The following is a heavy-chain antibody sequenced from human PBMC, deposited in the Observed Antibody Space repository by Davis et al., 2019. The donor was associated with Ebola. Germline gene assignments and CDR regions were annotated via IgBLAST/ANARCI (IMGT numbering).Heavy chain of an antibody. Sequence: GESLKISCAASGFTFSSYAMSWVRQAPGKGLECVSVINAIGSSTYYADSVRGRFTISRDNSKNTLYLQMDSLRAEDTAIYYCAKGGAYCGGGCKAADIWGQGTMVTVSS. CDR2: INAIGSST. CDR1: GFTFSSYA. D-gene: IGHD2-21*02. J-gene: IGHJ3*02. CDR3: AKGGAYCGGGCKAADI. V-gene: IGHV3-23*01.